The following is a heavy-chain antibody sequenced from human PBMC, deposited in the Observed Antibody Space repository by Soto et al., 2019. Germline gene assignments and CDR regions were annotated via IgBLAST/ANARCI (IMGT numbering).Heavy chain of an antibody. Sequence: SETLSLTGTVSGGSVSSGIYYWSWIRQPPGKGLEWIGYIYYSGSTNYNPSLKSRVTISVDTSKNQFSLKLSSVTAADTAVYYCARDGILTGYSSYYYYYGMDVWGQGTTVTVSS. CDR2: IYYSGST. CDR3: ARDGILTGYSSYYYYYGMDV. D-gene: IGHD3-9*01. V-gene: IGHV4-61*01. CDR1: GGSVSSGIYY. J-gene: IGHJ6*02.